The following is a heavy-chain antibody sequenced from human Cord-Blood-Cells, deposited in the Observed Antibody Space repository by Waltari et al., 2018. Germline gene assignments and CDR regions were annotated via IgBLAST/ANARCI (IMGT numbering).Heavy chain of an antibody. D-gene: IGHD5-18*01. Sequence: QVQLQQWGAGLSKPSETLSLTCAVHGGSFSGDYWSWIRQPPGKGLEWIGEINHSGSTNYNPSLKSRVTISVDTSKNQFSLKLSSVTAADTAVYYCARGYSYGYRDYWGQGTLVTVSS. CDR2: INHSGST. CDR1: GGSFSGDY. CDR3: ARGYSYGYRDY. J-gene: IGHJ4*02. V-gene: IGHV4-34*01.